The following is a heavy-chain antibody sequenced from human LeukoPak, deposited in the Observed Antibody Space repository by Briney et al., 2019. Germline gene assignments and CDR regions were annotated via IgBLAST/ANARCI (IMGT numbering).Heavy chain of an antibody. V-gene: IGHV3-30-3*01. J-gene: IGHJ4*02. CDR1: GFTFRNYV. CDR3: ARDRVGATDYFDY. D-gene: IGHD1-26*01. CDR2: ISYDGSNK. Sequence: PGGSLRLSYAASGFTFRNYVIHWVRQAPGKGLEWVAVISYDGSNKYYADSVKGRFTISRDNSKNTLYLQMNSLRAEDTAVYYCARDRVGATDYFDYWGQGTLVTVSS.